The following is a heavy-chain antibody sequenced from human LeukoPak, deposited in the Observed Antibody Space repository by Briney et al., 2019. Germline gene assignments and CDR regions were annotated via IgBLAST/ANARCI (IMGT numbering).Heavy chain of an antibody. V-gene: IGHV4-4*07. CDR2: IYTSGST. J-gene: IGHJ4*02. CDR3: AREEVMVRGVYLAFDY. CDR1: GGSISSYY. D-gene: IGHD3-10*01. Sequence: SETLSLTCTVSGGSISSYYWSWIRQPAGKGLEWIGRIYTSGSTNYNPSLKSRVTMSVDTSKNQFSLKLNSVTAADTAVYYCAREEVMVRGVYLAFDYWGQGTLVTVSS.